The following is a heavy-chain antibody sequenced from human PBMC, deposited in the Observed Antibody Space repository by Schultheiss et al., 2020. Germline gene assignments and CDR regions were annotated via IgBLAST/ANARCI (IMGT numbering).Heavy chain of an antibody. J-gene: IGHJ6*02. D-gene: IGHD5-18*01. V-gene: IGHV1-69*13. CDR3: ARDGGGYSYGYFSVYYYYYYGMDV. CDR1: GYTFTGYY. CDR2: IIPIFGTA. Sequence: SVKVSCKASGYTFTGYYMHWVRQAPGQGLEWMGGIIPIFGTANYAQKFQGRVTITADESTSTVYMELSSLRSEDTAVYYCARDGGGYSYGYFSVYYYYYYGMDVWGQGTTVTVYS.